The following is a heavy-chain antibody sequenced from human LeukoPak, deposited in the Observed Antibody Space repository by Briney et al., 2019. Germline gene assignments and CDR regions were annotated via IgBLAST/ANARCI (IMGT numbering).Heavy chain of an antibody. D-gene: IGHD1-26*01. Sequence: GASVKVSCKASDYTFTSYGISWVRQAPGQGLEWMGWISAYNVNTNYAHKLQGRVTMTTDTSTSTAYMELRSLRSDDTAVYYCAREPGAVPDYWGQGTLVTVSS. CDR3: AREPGAVPDY. J-gene: IGHJ4*02. V-gene: IGHV1-18*01. CDR2: ISAYNVNT. CDR1: DYTFTSYG.